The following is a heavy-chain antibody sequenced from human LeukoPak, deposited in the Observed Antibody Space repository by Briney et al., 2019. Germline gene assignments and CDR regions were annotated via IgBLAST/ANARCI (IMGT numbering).Heavy chain of an antibody. CDR1: GVAISRGGYA. D-gene: IGHD6-19*01. CDR2: IYHSGTT. Sequence: SETLSLTCAVSGVAISRGGYAWNWIRQPPGKGLEWIAYIYHSGTTYYDPSLKSRATISVDTSKNQFSLKLSSVTAADTAVYYCVRGRYSSGWFKDKNWFDPWGQGIPVTVSS. J-gene: IGHJ5*02. CDR3: VRGRYSSGWFKDKNWFDP. V-gene: IGHV4-30-4*07.